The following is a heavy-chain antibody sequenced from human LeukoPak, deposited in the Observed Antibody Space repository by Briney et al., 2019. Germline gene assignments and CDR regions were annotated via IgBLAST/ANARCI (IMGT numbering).Heavy chain of an antibody. CDR2: ISAYNGNT. D-gene: IGHD2-21*02. Sequence: ASMKVFCKASGYTFINYGVSWVRQAPGQGLEWMGWISAYNGNTNYAQNLQGRVTMTTDTSTSTGYLELRSLRSDDTAVYYCARGAYCGGDCSSSDAFDIWGQGTMVTISS. CDR1: GYTFINYG. J-gene: IGHJ3*02. CDR3: ARGAYCGGDCSSSDAFDI. V-gene: IGHV1-18*01.